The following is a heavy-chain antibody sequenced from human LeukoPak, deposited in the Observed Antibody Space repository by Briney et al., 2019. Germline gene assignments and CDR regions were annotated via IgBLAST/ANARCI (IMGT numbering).Heavy chain of an antibody. CDR1: GGSISSSSYY. J-gene: IGHJ6*02. V-gene: IGHV4-61*01. CDR2: IYYSGST. Sequence: PSETLSLTCTVSGGSISSSSYYWGWIRQPPGKGLEWIGYIYYSGSTNYNPSLKSRVTISVDTSKNQFSLKLSSVTAADTAVYYCAREVFDILTGSPSPSYYYYGMDVWGQGTTVTVSS. D-gene: IGHD3-9*01. CDR3: AREVFDILTGSPSPSYYYYGMDV.